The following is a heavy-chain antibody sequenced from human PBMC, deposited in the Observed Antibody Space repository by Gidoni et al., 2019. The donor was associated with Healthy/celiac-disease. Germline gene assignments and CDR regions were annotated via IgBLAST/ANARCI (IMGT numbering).Heavy chain of an antibody. CDR2: IYYSGST. Sequence: QLQLQESGPGLVKPSETLSLTCTVSGGSISSSSYYWGWIRQPPGKGLEWIGSIYYSGSTYYNPSLKSRVTISVDTSKNQFSLKLSSVTAADTAVYYCAPSLLTDAFDIWGQGTMVTVSS. CDR1: GGSISSSSYY. V-gene: IGHV4-39*01. D-gene: IGHD3-10*01. J-gene: IGHJ3*02. CDR3: APSLLTDAFDI.